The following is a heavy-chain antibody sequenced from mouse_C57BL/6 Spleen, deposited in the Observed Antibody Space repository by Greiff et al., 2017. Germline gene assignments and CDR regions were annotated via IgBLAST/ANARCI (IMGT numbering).Heavy chain of an antibody. CDR3: TRGAQATFYYAMDY. CDR1: GYTFTDYE. D-gene: IGHD3-2*02. V-gene: IGHV1-15*01. Sequence: VQLQQPGAELVRPGASVTLSCKASGYTFTDYEMHWVKQTPVHGLEWIGAIDPETGGTAYNQKFKGKAILTADKSSSTAYMELRSLTSEDSAVYYCTRGAQATFYYAMDYWGQGTSVTVSS. CDR2: IDPETGGT. J-gene: IGHJ4*01.